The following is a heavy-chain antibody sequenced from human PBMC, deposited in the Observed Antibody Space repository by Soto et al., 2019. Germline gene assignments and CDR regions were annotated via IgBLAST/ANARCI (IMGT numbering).Heavy chain of an antibody. CDR1: GGSSSSADYY. Sequence: PSGTLSLTCTVSGGSSSSADYYWSWFRQHPGKGLEWIGYIYYSGSTYYNPSLKSRVTISVDTSKNQFSLQLSSVTAGDTAVYYCAREFTLELGPAVRYNWFDPWGHVTLVTSPQ. D-gene: IGHD1-7*01. J-gene: IGHJ5*02. CDR3: AREFTLELGPAVRYNWFDP. V-gene: IGHV4-30-4*01. CDR2: IYYSGST.